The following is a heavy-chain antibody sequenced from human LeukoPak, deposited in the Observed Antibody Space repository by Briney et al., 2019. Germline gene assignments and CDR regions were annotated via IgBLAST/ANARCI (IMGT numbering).Heavy chain of an antibody. CDR1: GYTFTSYG. D-gene: IGHD3-3*01. CDR3: ARDTLYDFWSGPTGGMDV. Sequence: ASVKVSCKASGYTFTSYGISWVRQAPGQGLEWMAWISAYNGNTNYAQNLQGRVTVTTDTSTSTAYMELRSLRSDDTAVYYCARDTLYDFWSGPTGGMDVWGQGTTVTVS. V-gene: IGHV1-18*01. J-gene: IGHJ6*02. CDR2: ISAYNGNT.